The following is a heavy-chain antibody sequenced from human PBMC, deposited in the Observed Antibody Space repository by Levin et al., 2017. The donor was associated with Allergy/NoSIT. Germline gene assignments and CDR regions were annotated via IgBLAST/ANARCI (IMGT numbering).Heavy chain of an antibody. D-gene: IGHD7-27*01. CDR3: AKDPAINWGDDPFDI. V-gene: IGHV3-23*01. CDR2: ISGSGIST. Sequence: QTGESLKISCGASGFTFSSYAMNWVRQAPGKGLEWVSSISGSGISTYYADSVKGRFTISRDNSKNTLFLQMNSLRAEDTAKYYCAKDPAINWGDDPFDIWGQGTMVTVSS. J-gene: IGHJ3*02. CDR1: GFTFSSYA.